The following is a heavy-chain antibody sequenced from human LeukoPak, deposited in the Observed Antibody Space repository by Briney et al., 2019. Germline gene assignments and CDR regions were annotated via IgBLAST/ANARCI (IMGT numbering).Heavy chain of an antibody. J-gene: IGHJ4*02. D-gene: IGHD1-26*01. CDR2: IHQSGST. CDR3: ARGRRSGSYFDY. V-gene: IGHV4-34*01. CDR1: GGSFSGYY. Sequence: SETLSLTCGVYGGSFSGYYWSWIRQPPGKGLEWIGEIHQSGSTNYNPSLKSRVTISLDTSKNRFSLKLNSVTAADTAVFYCARGRRSGSYFDYWGQGTLVTVSS.